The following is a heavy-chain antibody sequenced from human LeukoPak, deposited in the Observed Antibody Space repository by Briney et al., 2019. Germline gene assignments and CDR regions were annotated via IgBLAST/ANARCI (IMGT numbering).Heavy chain of an antibody. CDR2: IYYSGST. CDR3: ARATTDTAMVTLDY. CDR1: GGSISSGDYY. J-gene: IGHJ4*02. D-gene: IGHD5-18*01. V-gene: IGHV4-30-4*01. Sequence: SETLSLTCTVSGGSISSGDYYWSWIRQPPGKGLEWIGYIYYSGSTYYNPSLKSRVTISVDTSKNQFSLKLSSVTAADTAVYYCARATTDTAMVTLDYWGQGTLVTVSS.